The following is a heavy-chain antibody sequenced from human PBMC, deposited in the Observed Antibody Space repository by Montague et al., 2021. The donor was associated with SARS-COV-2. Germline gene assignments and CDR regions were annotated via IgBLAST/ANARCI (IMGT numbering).Heavy chain of an antibody. CDR3: ARGGYGGWTGYYFDY. Sequence: SETLSLTCTVSGGSISSYYWSWIRQPPGKGLEWIGYIYYSGSTNNNPYYSGSTNNNPSLKSRVTMSVDTSKKQLSLKVSSVTAADTAMYYCARGGYGGWTGYYFDYWGQGTLVTVSS. D-gene: IGHD4/OR15-4a*01. V-gene: IGHV4-59*12. J-gene: IGHJ4*02. CDR2: IYYSGSTNNNPYYSGST. CDR1: GGSISSYY.